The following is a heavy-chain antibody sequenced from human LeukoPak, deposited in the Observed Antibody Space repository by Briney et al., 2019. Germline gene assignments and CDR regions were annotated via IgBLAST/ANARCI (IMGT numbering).Heavy chain of an antibody. Sequence: GGSLRLSCAASGFTFDDDAMHWVRQAPGKGLEWVSGITWNSGSIVYADSVKGRFTISRDNAKKSLYLQMNSLRAEDMALYYCARRSSEGAFDFWGQGTMVTVSS. CDR3: ARRSSEGAFDF. CDR1: GFTFDDDA. J-gene: IGHJ3*01. V-gene: IGHV3-9*03. D-gene: IGHD3-10*01. CDR2: ITWNSGSI.